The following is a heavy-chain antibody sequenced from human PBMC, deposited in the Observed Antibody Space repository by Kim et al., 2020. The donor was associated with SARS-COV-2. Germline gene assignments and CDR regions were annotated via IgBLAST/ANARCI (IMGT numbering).Heavy chain of an antibody. CDR2: INHSGST. CDR3: ASDAPNDFWSGFDY. V-gene: IGHV4-34*01. J-gene: IGHJ4*02. Sequence: SETLSLTCAVYGGSFSGYYWSWIRQPPGKGLEWIGEINHSGSTNYNPSLKSRVTISVDTSKNQFSLKLSSVTAADTAVYYCASDAPNDFWSGFDYWGQGT. CDR1: GGSFSGYY. D-gene: IGHD3-3*01.